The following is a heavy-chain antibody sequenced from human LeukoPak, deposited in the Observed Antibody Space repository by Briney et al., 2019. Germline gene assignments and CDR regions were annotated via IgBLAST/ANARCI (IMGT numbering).Heavy chain of an antibody. CDR1: GFTFSSYA. Sequence: GGSLRLSCAASGFTFSSYAMSWVRQAPGKGLEWVSAISGSGGSTYYADSVKGRFTISRDNSKNTLYLQMNSLRAEDTAVYYCAKCGLSVVVTAILGDAFDIWGQGTMVTVSS. CDR3: AKCGLSVVVTAILGDAFDI. CDR2: ISGSGGST. J-gene: IGHJ3*02. V-gene: IGHV3-23*01. D-gene: IGHD2-21*02.